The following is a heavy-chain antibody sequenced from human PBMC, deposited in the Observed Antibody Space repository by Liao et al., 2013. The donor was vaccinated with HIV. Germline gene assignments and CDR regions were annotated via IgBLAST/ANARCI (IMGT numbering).Heavy chain of an antibody. CDR2: IYTTGST. J-gene: IGHJ4*02. CDR3: ARGEPYCSSTRCYPYYFDY. Sequence: QVQLQESGPGLVKPSETLSLTCTVSGGSISSYYWSWIRQPAGEGLEWIGRIYTTGSTNYNPSLKSRVTISLDTSKNQFSLKLSSVTAADTAVYYCARGEPYCSSTRCYPYYFDYWGQGTLVTVSS. V-gene: IGHV4-4*07. D-gene: IGHD2-2*01. CDR1: GGSISSYY.